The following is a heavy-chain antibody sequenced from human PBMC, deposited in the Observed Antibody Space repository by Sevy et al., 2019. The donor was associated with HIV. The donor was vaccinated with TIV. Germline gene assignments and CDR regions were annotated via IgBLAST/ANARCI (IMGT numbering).Heavy chain of an antibody. CDR3: ARRLDGSYDY. V-gene: IGHV4-39*01. Sequence: SETLSLTCTVSGGSISSSSYYWGWIRQPSGKGLEWIGSIYYSGSTYYNPSLKSRVTISVDTSKNQFSLKLSSVTAADTAVYYCARRLDGSYDYWGQGTLVTVSS. CDR2: IYYSGST. CDR1: GGSISSSSYY. J-gene: IGHJ4*02. D-gene: IGHD3-10*01.